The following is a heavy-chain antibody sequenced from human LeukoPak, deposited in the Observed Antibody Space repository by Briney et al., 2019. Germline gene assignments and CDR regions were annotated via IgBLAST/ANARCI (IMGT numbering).Heavy chain of an antibody. CDR1: GFTFSSYW. J-gene: IGHJ4*02. Sequence: GGSLRLSCAASGFTFSSYWMTWVRQAPGRGLEWVANIKQDGSKKNYVDSVRGRFTISRDNAKNSLYLQMNSLRAEDTAVYYCATPLDYYDSSGYHQGGDWGQGTLVTVSS. CDR3: ATPLDYYDSSGYHQGGD. D-gene: IGHD3-22*01. CDR2: IKQDGSKK. V-gene: IGHV3-7*03.